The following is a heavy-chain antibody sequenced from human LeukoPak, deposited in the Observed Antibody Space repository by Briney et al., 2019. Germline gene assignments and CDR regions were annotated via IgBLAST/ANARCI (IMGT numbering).Heavy chain of an antibody. Sequence: PGGSLRLSCAASGFTFSSYWMSWVRQAPGKGLEWVANIKQDGSEKYYVDSVKGRFTISRDNAKNSLYLQMNSLRAEDTAVYYCAREPHPGRVVAMGASYIWGQGTMVTVSS. CDR3: AREPHPGRVVAMGASYI. CDR2: IKQDGSEK. CDR1: GFTFSSYW. D-gene: IGHD3-22*01. V-gene: IGHV3-7*01. J-gene: IGHJ3*02.